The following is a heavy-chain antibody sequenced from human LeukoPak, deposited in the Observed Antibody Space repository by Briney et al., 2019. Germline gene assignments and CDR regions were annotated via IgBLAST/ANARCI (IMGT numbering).Heavy chain of an antibody. V-gene: IGHV4-4*02. CDR1: GGSISSSHW. J-gene: IGHJ4*02. CDR3: ARAVGYSSGWYGY. D-gene: IGHD6-19*01. Sequence: SETLSLTCAVSGGSISSSHWWSWVRQSPGKGLEWIGEIYHSGSTYYNPSLKSRVTISVDTSKNQFSLKLSSVTAADTAVYYCARAVGYSSGWYGYWGQGTLVTVSS. CDR2: IYHSGST.